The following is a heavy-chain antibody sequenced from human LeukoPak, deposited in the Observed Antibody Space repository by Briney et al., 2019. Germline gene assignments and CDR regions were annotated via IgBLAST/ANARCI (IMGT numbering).Heavy chain of an antibody. CDR2: ISSSGSTI. CDR1: GFTFSDYY. J-gene: IGHJ6*02. V-gene: IGHV3-11*01. CDR3: ARVEAAASYGMDV. D-gene: IGHD2-2*01. Sequence: GGSLGLSCAASGFTFSDYYMSWIRQAPGKGLEWVSYISSSGSTIYYADSVKGRFTISRDNAKNSLYPQMNSLRAEDTAVYYCARVEAAASYGMDVWGQGTTVTVSS.